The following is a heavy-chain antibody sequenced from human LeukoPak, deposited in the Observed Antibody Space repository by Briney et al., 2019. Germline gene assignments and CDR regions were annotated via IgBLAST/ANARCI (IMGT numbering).Heavy chain of an antibody. CDR1: GFTFRNYE. V-gene: IGHV3-7*03. CDR3: ARGGWYYFDY. CDR2: INQDGSEK. Sequence: GGSLRLSCTASGFTFRNYEMNWVRQAPGKGLEWVANINQDGSEKYYVDSVKGRFTISRDNAKNSLYLQMTSLRAEDTAVYYCARGGWYYFDYWGQGTLVTVSS. J-gene: IGHJ4*02. D-gene: IGHD6-19*01.